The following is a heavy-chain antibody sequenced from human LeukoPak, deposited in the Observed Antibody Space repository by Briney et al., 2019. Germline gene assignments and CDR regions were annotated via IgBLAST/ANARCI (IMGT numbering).Heavy chain of an antibody. Sequence: GASVKVSCKASGYTFTGYYMHWVRQAPGQGLEWMGWINPTSGGTNYAQKFQGRVTMTRDTSISTAYMELSMLRSDDTAVYYCARVKPLGCSSSSCYNAFDIWGQGTMVTVSS. CDR3: ARVKPLGCSSSSCYNAFDI. CDR2: INPTSGGT. D-gene: IGHD2-2*02. CDR1: GYTFTGYY. V-gene: IGHV1-2*02. J-gene: IGHJ3*02.